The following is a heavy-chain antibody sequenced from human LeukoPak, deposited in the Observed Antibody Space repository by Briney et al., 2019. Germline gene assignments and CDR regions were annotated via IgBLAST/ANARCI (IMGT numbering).Heavy chain of an antibody. J-gene: IGHJ5*02. D-gene: IGHD6-13*01. Sequence: SETLSLTCTVSGDSISSGDYYWSWIRQPAGKGLEWIGRISSSGSTNYNPSLKSRVTISVDTSKNQFSLKLSSVTAADTAVYYCARAYSSSWYFNWFDPWGQGTLVTVSS. CDR1: GDSISSGDYY. CDR2: ISSSGST. V-gene: IGHV4-61*02. CDR3: ARAYSSSWYFNWFDP.